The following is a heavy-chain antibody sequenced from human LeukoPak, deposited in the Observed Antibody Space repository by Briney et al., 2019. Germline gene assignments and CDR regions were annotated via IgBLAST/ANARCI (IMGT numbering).Heavy chain of an antibody. CDR1: GDSIITSSYY. D-gene: IGHD3-22*01. Sequence: PSETLSLTCTVSGDSIITSSYYWGWIRQPPGKRLEWLGSIYYSGITHYNPSLKRRVTIYVDTSRNQFSLHLYSVTAADTAVFYCARSDYYDYRQVDIWGQGTLVTVSS. CDR2: IYYSGIT. V-gene: IGHV4-39*01. CDR3: ARSDYYDYRQVDI. J-gene: IGHJ4*02.